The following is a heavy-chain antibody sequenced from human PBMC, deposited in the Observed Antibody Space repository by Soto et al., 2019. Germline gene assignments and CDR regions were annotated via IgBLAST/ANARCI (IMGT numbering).Heavy chain of an antibody. V-gene: IGHV1-2*02. Sequence: ASVEVSCKASGYISDYYMHWVRQAPGQGLEWMGWINNNGGTNYAQKFQGRVTMTRDTSISTAYMELSRLRSDDTAVYFCAKKKVERDWFDPWGQGTLVTVSS. CDR2: INNNGGT. J-gene: IGHJ5*02. CDR1: GYISDYY. D-gene: IGHD1-26*01. CDR3: AKKKVERDWFDP.